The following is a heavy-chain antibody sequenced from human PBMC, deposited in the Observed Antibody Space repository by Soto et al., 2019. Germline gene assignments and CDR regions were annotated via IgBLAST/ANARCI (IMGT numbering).Heavy chain of an antibody. CDR3: ARRYCSHGNCPGIGFDY. D-gene: IGHD2-15*01. J-gene: IGHJ4*02. Sequence: EVQLMESGGGLERPGGSLRLSCAASGFTFNNFAMIWVRQAPGKGLEWVSAIGSAVGTYYAGSVKGRFTISRDNAKNTLLLQMNSLRAGDTAVYYCARRYCSHGNCPGIGFDYWGRGTLVTVSS. V-gene: IGHV3-13*01. CDR1: GFTFNNFA. CDR2: IGSAVGT.